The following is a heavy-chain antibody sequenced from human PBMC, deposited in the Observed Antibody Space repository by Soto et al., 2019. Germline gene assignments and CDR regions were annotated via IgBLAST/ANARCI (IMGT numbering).Heavy chain of an antibody. V-gene: IGHV1-69*06. J-gene: IGHJ4*02. CDR3: ARARKSGYSSSWYPGDFDY. D-gene: IGHD6-13*01. CDR1: GYNFTSYY. Sequence: SVKVSCKASGYNFTSYYMHWVRQAPGQGLEWMGGIIPIFGTANYAQKFQGRVTITADKSTSTAYMELSSLRSEDTAVYYCARARKSGYSSSWYPGDFDYWGQGTLVTVSS. CDR2: IIPIFGTA.